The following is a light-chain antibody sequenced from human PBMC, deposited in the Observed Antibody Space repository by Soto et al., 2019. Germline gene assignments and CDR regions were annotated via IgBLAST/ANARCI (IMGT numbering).Light chain of an antibody. CDR3: QQYFTSPWT. CDR2: ATS. Sequence: PGERATLSCRASQSVTKSYLAWYQHRPGQAPRLLIYATSDRATGVPDRFSGGGSGTDFTLTINRLEPEDFAVYYCQQYFTSPWTFGQGTKVEVK. CDR1: QSVTKSY. J-gene: IGKJ1*01. V-gene: IGKV3-20*01.